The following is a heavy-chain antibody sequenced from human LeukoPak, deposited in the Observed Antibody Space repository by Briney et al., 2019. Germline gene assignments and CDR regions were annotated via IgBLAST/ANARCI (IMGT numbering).Heavy chain of an antibody. D-gene: IGHD6-19*01. CDR2: ISSNGGGP. Sequence: PGGSLRLSCSASGFTLSSYAMHWVRQAPGKGLEYVSAISSNGGGPYYADSVKGRFTISRDNSKNTLYLQMSSLRAEDTAVYYCVRQLAVPGPGYFDLWGRGTLVTVSS. J-gene: IGHJ2*01. CDR3: VRQLAVPGPGYFDL. CDR1: GFTLSSYA. V-gene: IGHV3-64D*06.